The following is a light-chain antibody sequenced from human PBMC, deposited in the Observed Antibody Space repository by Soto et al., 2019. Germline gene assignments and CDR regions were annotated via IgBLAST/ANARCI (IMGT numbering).Light chain of an antibody. CDR1: SWDIGSYNY. J-gene: IGLJ2*01. CDR2: EVT. V-gene: IGLV2-14*01. CDR3: SSYTSINTLDVV. Sequence: QSALTQPASVSGSPGQSITISCTGTSWDIGSYNYVSWYQQYPGKAPKLMIFEVTNRPSGVSNRFSGSKSGNTASLTISGLQAEDEANYYCSSYTSINTLDVVFGGGTKVTVL.